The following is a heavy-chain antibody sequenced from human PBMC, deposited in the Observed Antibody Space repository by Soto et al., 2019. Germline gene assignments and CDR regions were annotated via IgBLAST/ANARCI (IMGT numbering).Heavy chain of an antibody. CDR1: GFTFSSYS. CDR3: ARGLSGSYYYYGMDV. J-gene: IGHJ6*02. V-gene: IGHV3-21*01. CDR2: ISSSSSYI. Sequence: PGGSLRLSCAASGFTFSSYSMNWVRQAPGKGLEWVSSISSSSSYIYYADSVKGRFTISRDNAKNSLYLQMNSLRAEDTAVYYCARGLSGSYYYYGMDVWGQGTTVTV. D-gene: IGHD1-26*01.